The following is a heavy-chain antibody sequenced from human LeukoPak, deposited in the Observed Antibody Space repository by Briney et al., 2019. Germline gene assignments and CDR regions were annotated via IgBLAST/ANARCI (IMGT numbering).Heavy chain of an antibody. CDR1: GLTLSNVW. CDR3: SQGSGHYHDY. J-gene: IGHJ4*02. CDR2: IKSKSAGGTT. D-gene: IGHD2-15*01. Sequence: GGSLRLSCAVSGLTLSNVWMNWVRQAPGKGLEWVGRIKSKSAGGTTDFAAPVKGRFTISRDDSKNTVYLQMNSLTSEDTGVYYCSQGSGHYHDYWGQGTLVTVSS. V-gene: IGHV3-15*07.